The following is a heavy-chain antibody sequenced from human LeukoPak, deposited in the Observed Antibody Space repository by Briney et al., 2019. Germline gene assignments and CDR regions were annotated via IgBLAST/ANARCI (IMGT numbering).Heavy chain of an antibody. CDR2: TYSDGTT. CDR3: AKRLRSSGSYPSLFDY. D-gene: IGHD3-22*01. V-gene: IGHV3-53*01. Sequence: GGSLRLSCAASGFTVSSNYMTWVRQAPGKGLEWVSLTYSDGTTYYSDSVKGRFTVSRDNSKSTLDLQMNSLRAEDTAVYYCAKRLRSSGSYPSLFDYWGQGTLVTVSS. J-gene: IGHJ4*02. CDR1: GFTVSSNY.